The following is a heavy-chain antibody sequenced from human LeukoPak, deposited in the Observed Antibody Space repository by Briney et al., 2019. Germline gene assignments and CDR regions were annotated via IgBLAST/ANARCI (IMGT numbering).Heavy chain of an antibody. V-gene: IGHV4-59*01. CDR2: IYYSGST. CDR3: ARVGGGMVRGVNRYYAYYMDV. J-gene: IGHJ6*03. Sequence: PSETLSLTCTVSGGSISSYYWSWIRQSPGKGLEWIGYIYYSGSTNYNPSLKSRVTISVDTSKNQFSLRLSSVTAADTAVYYCARVGGGMVRGVNRYYAYYMDVWGKGTTVTISS. CDR1: GGSISSYY. D-gene: IGHD3-10*01.